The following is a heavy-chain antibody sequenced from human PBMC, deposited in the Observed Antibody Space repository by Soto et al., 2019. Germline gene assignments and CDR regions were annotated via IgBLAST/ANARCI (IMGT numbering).Heavy chain of an antibody. V-gene: IGHV4-59*08. CDR1: GGSISSYY. D-gene: IGHD3-10*01. J-gene: IGHJ4*02. CDR3: ARLGFGELSSSTGGPLFDY. Sequence: PSETLSLTCTVSGGSISSYYWSWIRQPPGKGLEWIGYIYYSGSTNYNPSLKSRVTISVDTSKNQFSLKLSSVTAADTAVYYCARLGFGELSSSTGGPLFDYWGQGTLVTVSS. CDR2: IYYSGST.